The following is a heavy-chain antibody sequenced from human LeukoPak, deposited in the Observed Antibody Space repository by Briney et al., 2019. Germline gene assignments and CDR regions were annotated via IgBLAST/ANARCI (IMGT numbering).Heavy chain of an antibody. D-gene: IGHD1-1*01. CDR3: ARGGFAYNIDY. CDR2: ISNDGRNK. V-gene: IGHV3-30*03. J-gene: IGHJ4*02. CDR1: GFTFSDYY. Sequence: GGSLRLSCAASGFTFSDYYMSWVRQAPVKGLEWVAVISNDGRNKYYADSVKGRFTISRDNSKDTLYLQMNSLSVEDTAVYYCARGGFAYNIDYWGQGTLVTVSS.